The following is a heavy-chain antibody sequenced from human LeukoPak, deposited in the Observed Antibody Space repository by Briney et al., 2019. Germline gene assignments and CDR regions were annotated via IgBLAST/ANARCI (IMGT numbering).Heavy chain of an antibody. CDR2: IYTSGST. Sequence: PSETLSLTCTVSGGSISSYYWSWIRQPAGKGLEWIGRIYTSGSTNYNPSLKSRVTMSVDTSKNQFSLNLSSVTAADTAVYYCARAVITFGAAVAKGFDSWGQGTLVTVSS. V-gene: IGHV4-4*07. D-gene: IGHD3-16*01. J-gene: IGHJ4*02. CDR1: GGSISSYY. CDR3: ARAVITFGAAVAKGFDS.